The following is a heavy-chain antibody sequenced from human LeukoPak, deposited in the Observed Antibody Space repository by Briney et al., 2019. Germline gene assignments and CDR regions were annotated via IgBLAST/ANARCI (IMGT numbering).Heavy chain of an antibody. CDR1: GGSISSYY. CDR3: ARSYNSGFDY. CDR2: IYYSGST. Sequence: KPSETLSLTCTVSGGSISSYYWSWIRQPPGKGLEWIGYIYYSGSTNYNPSLKSRVTISVVTSKNQFSLKLSSVTAADTAVYYCARSYNSGFDYWGQGTLVTVSS. V-gene: IGHV4-59*01. J-gene: IGHJ4*02. D-gene: IGHD6-19*01.